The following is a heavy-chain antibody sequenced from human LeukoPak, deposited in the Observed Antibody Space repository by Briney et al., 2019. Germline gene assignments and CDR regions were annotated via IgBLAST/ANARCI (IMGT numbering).Heavy chain of an antibody. CDR3: ARASSGWYGGWFDP. V-gene: IGHV1-46*01. CDR1: GYTFTTYY. D-gene: IGHD6-19*01. Sequence: ASVKVSCKASGYTFTTYYMHWVRQAPGQGLEWMGVINPSGGSTTYAQKFQGRVTMTTDTSTSTAYMELRSLRSDDTAVYYCARASSGWYGGWFDPWGQGTLVTVSS. CDR2: INPSGGST. J-gene: IGHJ5*02.